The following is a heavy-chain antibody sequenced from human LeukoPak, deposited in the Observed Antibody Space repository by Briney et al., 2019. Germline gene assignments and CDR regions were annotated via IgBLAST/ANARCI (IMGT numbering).Heavy chain of an antibody. J-gene: IGHJ6*03. Sequence: PSETLSLTCIVSGDSISSGYYWGWIRQTPGKGLEWIGHIYHSGTTYYNPSLKSRVTISLDMSKNQFSLKLNSVTAADTAVYYCAATWGQLELRPGHYYYCMDVGGKGTTVTVSS. CDR1: GDSISSGYY. V-gene: IGHV4-38-2*02. CDR2: IYHSGTT. D-gene: IGHD1-7*01. CDR3: AATWGQLELRPGHYYYCMDV.